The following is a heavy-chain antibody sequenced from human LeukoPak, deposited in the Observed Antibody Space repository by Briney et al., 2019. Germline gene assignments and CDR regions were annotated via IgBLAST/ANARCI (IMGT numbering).Heavy chain of an antibody. Sequence: ASVKVSCKASGYTITGYYMHWVRQAPGQGLEWMGWINTNSGGTNYAQKFQGRVTMTRDTSISTAYMELSRLRSDDTAVYYCARVGYYDSSGYYPLDAFDIWGQGTMVTVSS. D-gene: IGHD3-22*01. CDR2: INTNSGGT. CDR3: ARVGYYDSSGYYPLDAFDI. J-gene: IGHJ3*02. CDR1: GYTITGYY. V-gene: IGHV1-2*02.